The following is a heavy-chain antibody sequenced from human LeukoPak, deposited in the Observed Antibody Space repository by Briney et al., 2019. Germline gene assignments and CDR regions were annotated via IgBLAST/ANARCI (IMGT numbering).Heavy chain of an antibody. Sequence: SETLSLTCTVSGGSISSYYWSWLRQPPGKGLEWIGYIYYSGSTNYNPSLKSRVTISVDTSKNQFSLKLSSVTAADTAVYYCARVDYDILTGYFEIDPWGQGTLVTVSS. CDR3: ARVDYDILTGYFEIDP. D-gene: IGHD3-9*01. J-gene: IGHJ5*02. CDR2: IYYSGST. V-gene: IGHV4-59*01. CDR1: GGSISSYY.